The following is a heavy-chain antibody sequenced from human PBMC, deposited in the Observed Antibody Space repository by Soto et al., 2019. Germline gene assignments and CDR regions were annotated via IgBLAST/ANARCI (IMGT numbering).Heavy chain of an antibody. CDR2: VSSTGSYT. J-gene: IGHJ2*01. CDR3: ATWRVGVNWYFDL. V-gene: IGHV3-11*05. CDR1: GFNFGDYY. Sequence: QMQLVESGGGLVKPGGSLRLSCAASGFNFGDYYMSWIRQAPGKGLEWVSFVSSTGSYTKYSDSVGGRLTVSSDNGKNSLHLQLNSLRVEDTAVYYCATWRVGVNWYFDLWGRGTLVTVSS. D-gene: IGHD1-26*01.